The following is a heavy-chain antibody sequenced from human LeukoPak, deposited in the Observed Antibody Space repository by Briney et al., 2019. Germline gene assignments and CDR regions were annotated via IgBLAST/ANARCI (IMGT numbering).Heavy chain of an antibody. V-gene: IGHV1-69*05. CDR3: ARWAAEYCSSTSCYLGDGYNFDY. J-gene: IGHJ4*02. CDR2: IIPIFGTA. CDR1: GGTFSSYA. D-gene: IGHD2-2*01. Sequence: GASVKVSCKASGGTFSSYAISWVRQAPGQGLEWMGGIIPIFGTANYAQKFQGRVTITTDESTSTAYMELSSLRSEDTAVYYCARWAAEYCSSTSCYLGDGYNFDYWGQGTLVTVSS.